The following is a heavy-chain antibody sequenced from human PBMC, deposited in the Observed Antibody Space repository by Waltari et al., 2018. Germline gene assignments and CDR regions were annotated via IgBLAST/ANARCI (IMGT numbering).Heavy chain of an antibody. CDR3: ARTPYSSDWPGKFDS. D-gene: IGHD6-19*01. CDR2: IFTSGDV. CDR1: GFSVSTNY. J-gene: IGHJ4*02. Sequence: EVQLVESGGGLVQPGESLRLSCAASGFSVSTNYMNWVRQAPGKGPEWVSVIFTSGDVYYADSVRGRFIMSRDIIENTLYLQMNSLRNEDTAVYYCARTPYSSDWPGKFDSWGQGTLVTVSS. V-gene: IGHV3-53*04.